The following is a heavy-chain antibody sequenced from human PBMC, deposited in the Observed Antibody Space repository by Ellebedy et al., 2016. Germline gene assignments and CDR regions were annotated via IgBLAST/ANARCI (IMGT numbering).Heavy chain of an antibody. D-gene: IGHD6-13*01. CDR2: ISGSGGST. V-gene: IGHV3-23*01. Sequence: GESLKISXAASGFTFSSYVMSWVRQAPGKGLEWVSAISGSGGSTYYADSVKGRFTISRDNSKNTLYLQMNSLKAEDTAVYYCARIAAAGGGYWGQGTLVTVSS. CDR3: ARIAAAGGGY. J-gene: IGHJ4*02. CDR1: GFTFSSYV.